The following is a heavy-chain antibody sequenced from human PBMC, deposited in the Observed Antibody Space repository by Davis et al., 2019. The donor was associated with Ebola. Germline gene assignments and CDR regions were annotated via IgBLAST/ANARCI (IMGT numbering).Heavy chain of an antibody. Sequence: GGSLRPSCKGSGYTSTSYWIGWVRQMPGKGLEWMGIIYPGDSDTRYSTSLQGQATISADKSISTAYLQWSSLKASDTAMYYCARPRQWLVSEAFDIWGQGTMVTVSS. J-gene: IGHJ3*02. CDR3: ARPRQWLVSEAFDI. V-gene: IGHV5-51*01. CDR2: IYPGDSDT. D-gene: IGHD6-19*01. CDR1: GYTSTSYW.